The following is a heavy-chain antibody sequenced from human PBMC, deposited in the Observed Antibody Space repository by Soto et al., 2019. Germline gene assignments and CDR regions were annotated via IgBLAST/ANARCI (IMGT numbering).Heavy chain of an antibody. CDR1: GFSFSSHW. D-gene: IGHD1-1*01. V-gene: IGHV3-74*01. Sequence: EGQLVESGGGLVQPGGSLRLSCAASGFSFSSHWMHWVRQAPGKGLEWVSQIGPDGSSTRDADSVQGRFTISRDNARNTLSLQMDSLRDEDTAVYYCARDNNWSYDYWGQGILVTVSS. J-gene: IGHJ4*02. CDR2: IGPDGSST. CDR3: ARDNNWSYDY.